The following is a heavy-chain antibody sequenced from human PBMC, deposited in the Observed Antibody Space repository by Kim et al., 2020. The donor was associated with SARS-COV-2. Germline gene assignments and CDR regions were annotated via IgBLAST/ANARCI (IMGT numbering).Heavy chain of an antibody. D-gene: IGHD6-6*01. J-gene: IGHJ4*02. Sequence: SETLSLTCAVYGGSFSGYYWSWIRQPPGKGLEWIGEINHSGSTNYNPSLKSRVTISVDTSKNQFSLKLSSVTAADTAVYYCARSAARNFAYWGQGTLVTVSS. V-gene: IGHV4-34*01. CDR2: INHSGST. CDR3: ARSAARNFAY. CDR1: GGSFSGYY.